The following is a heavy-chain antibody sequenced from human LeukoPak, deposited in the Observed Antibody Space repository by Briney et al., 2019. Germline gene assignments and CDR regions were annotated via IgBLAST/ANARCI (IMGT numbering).Heavy chain of an antibody. CDR3: ARLVVILRYMDV. J-gene: IGHJ6*03. CDR2: INHSGST. CDR1: GGSFSGYY. Sequence: SETLSLTCAVYGGSFSGYYWSWIRQPPGKGLEWIGEINHSGSTNYNPSLKSRVTISVDTSKNQFSLKLSSVTAADTAVYYCARLVVILRYMDVWGKGTTVTISS. V-gene: IGHV4-34*01. D-gene: IGHD3-16*02.